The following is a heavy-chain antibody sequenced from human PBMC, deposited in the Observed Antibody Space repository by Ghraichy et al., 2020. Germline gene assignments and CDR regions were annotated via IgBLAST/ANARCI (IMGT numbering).Heavy chain of an antibody. CDR3: ARGGSSYGPPSQHIATWANHYYAMDV. J-gene: IGHJ6*02. CDR2: IIPIFRTP. D-gene: IGHD5-18*01. V-gene: IGHV1-69*01. Sequence: SVKVSCKASGGTFSSYAINWVRQAPGQGLEFLGGIIPIFRTPNYAQKFQGRVTITADESRSTTYMELSSLRSEDTAVYFCARGGSSYGPPSQHIATWANHYYAMDVWGQGTTVTVSS. CDR1: GGTFSSYA.